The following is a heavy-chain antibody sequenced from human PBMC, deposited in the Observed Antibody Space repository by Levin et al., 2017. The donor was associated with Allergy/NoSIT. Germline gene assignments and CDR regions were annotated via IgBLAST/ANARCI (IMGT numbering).Heavy chain of an antibody. Sequence: GGSLRLSCAASGFTFSSYWMTWVRQAPGKGLEWVANIKQNGGDKYYVDSVKGRFTISRDNTKNSLYLQMNSLRADDTAVYYCARGPGSYGDYPPYYFDYWGQGTLVTVSS. CDR3: ARGPGSYGDYPPYYFDY. V-gene: IGHV3-7*01. D-gene: IGHD4-17*01. CDR2: IKQNGGDK. CDR1: GFTFSSYW. J-gene: IGHJ4*02.